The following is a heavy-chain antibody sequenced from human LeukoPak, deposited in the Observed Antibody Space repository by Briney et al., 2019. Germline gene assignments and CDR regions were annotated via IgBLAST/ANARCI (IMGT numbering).Heavy chain of an antibody. J-gene: IGHJ5*02. CDR3: ARGGELAANWFDP. CDR2: INPNSGGT. V-gene: IGHV1-2*02. Sequence: ASVKLSCKASGYTFTGYYMHWVRQAPGQGLELMGWINPNSGGTNYAQKFQGRVTMTRDTSISTAYMELSRLRSDDTAVYYCARGGELAANWFDPWGQGTLVTVSS. CDR1: GYTFTGYY. D-gene: IGHD1-26*01.